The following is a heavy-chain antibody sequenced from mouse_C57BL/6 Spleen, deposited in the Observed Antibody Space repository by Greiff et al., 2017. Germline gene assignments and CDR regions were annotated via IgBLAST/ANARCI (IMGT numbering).Heavy chain of an antibody. Sequence: QVQLQQPGTELVKPGASVKLSCKASGYTFTSYWMHWLKQRPGQGLEWSGNIIPSNGGTNYNQKFKNNSTLTVDTSSSTASMQLSSLTSEDSAVYYSAMCDYFMDYWGQGTSVTVSS. CDR3: AMCDYFMDY. CDR1: GYTFTSYW. CDR2: IIPSNGGT. D-gene: IGHD2-13*01. J-gene: IGHJ4*01. V-gene: IGHV1-53*01.